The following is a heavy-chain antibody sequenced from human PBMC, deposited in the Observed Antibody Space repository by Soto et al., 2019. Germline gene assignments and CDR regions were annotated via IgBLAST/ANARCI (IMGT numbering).Heavy chain of an antibody. CDR2: INHLTTT. J-gene: IGHJ4*02. Sequence: ETLSLTCAVYGGSFSSYHWSWIRQTPGKGLEWIGEINHLTTTNYNPSLKSRVIISLDTPKNQFSLKLSSVTAADTAVYYCARGYDTALAPIFWGQGILVTVSS. CDR3: ARGYDTALAPIF. CDR1: GGSFSSYH. D-gene: IGHD5-18*01. V-gene: IGHV4-34*01.